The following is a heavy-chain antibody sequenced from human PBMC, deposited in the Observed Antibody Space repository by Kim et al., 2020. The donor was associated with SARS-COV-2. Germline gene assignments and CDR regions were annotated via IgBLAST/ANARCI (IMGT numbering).Heavy chain of an antibody. CDR2: IYYSGST. D-gene: IGHD3-22*01. Sequence: SETLSLTCTVSGGSISSGDYYWSWIRQPPGKGLEWIGYIYYSGSTYYNPSLKSRVTISVDTSKNQFSLKLSSVTAADTAVYYCARQNDYYDSSGYYYYFDYWGQGTLVTVSS. CDR1: GGSISSGDYY. V-gene: IGHV4-30-4*01. CDR3: ARQNDYYDSSGYYYYFDY. J-gene: IGHJ4*02.